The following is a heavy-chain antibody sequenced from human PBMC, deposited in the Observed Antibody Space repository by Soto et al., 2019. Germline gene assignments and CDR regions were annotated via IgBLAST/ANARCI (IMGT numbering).Heavy chain of an antibody. CDR1: GFTFSTYG. CDR3: AKELRLELHAVAL. J-gene: IGHJ3*01. Sequence: PGGSLRLSCAASGFTFSTYGMHWVRQAPGKGLEWVAVMGNDGITTFYADSVKGRFTISRDNSKNTLFLQMNSLRADDTAVYYYAKELRLELHAVALWAQGTMVNVSS. CDR2: MGNDGITT. V-gene: IGHV3-30*02. D-gene: IGHD1-26*01.